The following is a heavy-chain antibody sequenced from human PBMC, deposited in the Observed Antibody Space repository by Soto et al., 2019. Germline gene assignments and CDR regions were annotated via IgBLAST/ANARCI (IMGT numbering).Heavy chain of an antibody. CDR2: INTRSSTSTAT. J-gene: IGHJ4*02. CDR1: GGTFIYYS. V-gene: IGHV3-48*01. D-gene: IGHD2-21*02. CDR3: ARQVYSVVTPLDY. Sequence: GGSLRLCWVAAGGTFIYYSVSWVRQAPGKGLEWVSHINTRSSTSTATYYADSVRGRFTISRDDAKNSLYLEMNSLRGDDTAVYYCARQVYSVVTPLDYWGRGTLVT.